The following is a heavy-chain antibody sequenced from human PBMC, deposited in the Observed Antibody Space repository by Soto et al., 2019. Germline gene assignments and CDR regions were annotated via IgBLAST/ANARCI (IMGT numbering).Heavy chain of an antibody. CDR2: IIPIFGTA. J-gene: IGHJ6*02. Sequence: QVQLVQSGAEVKKPGSSVKVSCKASGGTFSSYAISWVRQAPGQGLEWMGGIIPIFGTANYAQKFQGRVRITADESTSTAYMELSSLRSEDTAVYYCASSGITMVRGVNPGLIYGMDVWGQGTTVTVSS. D-gene: IGHD3-10*01. V-gene: IGHV1-69*01. CDR3: ASSGITMVRGVNPGLIYGMDV. CDR1: GGTFSSYA.